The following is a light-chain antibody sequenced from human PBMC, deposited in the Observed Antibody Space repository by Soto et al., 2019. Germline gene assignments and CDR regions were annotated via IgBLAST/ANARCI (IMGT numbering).Light chain of an antibody. CDR2: GAS. CDR1: RDIHTW. Sequence: LQMTQSPSSVSASVGDRVTITCRASRDIHTWLAWYQQKPGKAPKLLIYGASTLKSGVPSRFSGGGSGTDFILTISNLQPEDFATYYCHQANTLPLTFGGGTKVEI. V-gene: IGKV1-12*01. J-gene: IGKJ4*01. CDR3: HQANTLPLT.